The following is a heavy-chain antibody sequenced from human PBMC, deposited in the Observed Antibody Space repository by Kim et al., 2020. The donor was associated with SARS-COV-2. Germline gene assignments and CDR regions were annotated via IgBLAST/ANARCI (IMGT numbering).Heavy chain of an antibody. D-gene: IGHD1-26*01. V-gene: IGHV4-31*03. CDR1: GGSISSGGYY. CDR3: AGYSGSYLDDAFDI. Sequence: SETLSLTCTVSGGSISSGGYYWSWIRQHPGKGLEWIGYIYYSGSTYYNPSLKSRVTISVDTSKNQFSLKLSSVTAADTAVYYCAGYSGSYLDDAFDIWGQGTMVTVSS. CDR2: IYYSGST. J-gene: IGHJ3*02.